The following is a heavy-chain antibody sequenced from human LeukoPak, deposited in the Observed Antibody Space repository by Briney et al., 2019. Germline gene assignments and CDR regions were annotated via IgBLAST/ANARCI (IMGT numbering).Heavy chain of an antibody. CDR1: AGSFSPAH. J-gene: IGHJ4*02. CDR2: ICDNGNT. D-gene: IGHD5-24*01. CDR3: ATGGDPYKTGR. Sequence: SETLSLTCTFSAGSFSPAHWSWIRQPPGKGLEWIGVICDNGNTDYNPSLKSRVTISVDTSKSQFSLKLNSLAAADTAVYYCATGGDPYKTGRWGQGTLVTVSS. V-gene: IGHV4-59*03.